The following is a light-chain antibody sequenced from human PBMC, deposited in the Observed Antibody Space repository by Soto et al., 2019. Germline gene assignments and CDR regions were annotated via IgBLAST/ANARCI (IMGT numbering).Light chain of an antibody. J-gene: IGKJ5*01. CDR1: QDISXS. V-gene: IGKV1-13*02. Sequence: ALQLTQSPSSLSASVGDRVTITCRASQDISXSLAWYQQKPGKAPNLLIYRASSLESGXXXXXXXXXXXXXXXLTISSLQPEDFATYYCQQFRLYPVTFGQGTRLESK. CDR3: QQFRLYPVT. CDR2: RAS.